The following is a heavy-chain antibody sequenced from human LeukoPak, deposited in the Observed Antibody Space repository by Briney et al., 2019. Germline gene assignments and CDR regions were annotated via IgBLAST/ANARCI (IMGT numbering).Heavy chain of an antibody. V-gene: IGHV4-61*01. CDR3: ARCVSLAAAGTNYYYYGMDV. CDR2: IYYSGST. Sequence: SETLSLTCTVSGGSVSSGSYYWSWIRQPPGKGLEWIGYIYYSGSTNYNPSLKSRVTISVDTSKNQFSLKLSSVTAADTAVYYGARCVSLAAAGTNYYYYGMDVWGQGTTVTVSS. CDR1: GGSVSSGSYY. J-gene: IGHJ6*02. D-gene: IGHD6-13*01.